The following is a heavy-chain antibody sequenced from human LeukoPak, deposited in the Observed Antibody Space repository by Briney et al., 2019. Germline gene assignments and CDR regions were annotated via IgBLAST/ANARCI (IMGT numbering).Heavy chain of an antibody. CDR1: GFTFSSYT. CDR2: ISSSGSTT. D-gene: IGHD2-21*02. Sequence: GGSLRLSCAASGFTFSSYTMNWVRQAPGKGLECLSYISSSGSTTYYADSVKGRFTVSRDDAKNSLYLQMNSLRVEDTAVYYCARDCGGDCFDAFDIWGRGTMVTVSS. CDR3: ARDCGGDCFDAFDI. V-gene: IGHV3-48*03. J-gene: IGHJ3*02.